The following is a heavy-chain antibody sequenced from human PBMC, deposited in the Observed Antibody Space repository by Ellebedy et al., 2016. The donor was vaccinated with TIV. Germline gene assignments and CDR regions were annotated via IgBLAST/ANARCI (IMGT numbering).Heavy chain of an antibody. J-gene: IGHJ6*04. Sequence: GESLKISXVASGFTFNNAWMSWVRQAPGKGLEWVGHIKGKVDGERTDYAAPVKGRFVISRDNAKDSLYVQMNSLRAEDTAVYYCARGGARLGVWGKGTTVTVSS. CDR2: IKGKVDGERT. CDR1: GFTFNNAW. V-gene: IGHV3-15*01. CDR3: ARGGARLGV. D-gene: IGHD6-6*01.